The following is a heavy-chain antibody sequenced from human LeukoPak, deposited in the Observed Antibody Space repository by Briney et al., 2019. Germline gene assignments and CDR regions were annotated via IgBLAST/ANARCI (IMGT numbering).Heavy chain of an antibody. D-gene: IGHD3-22*01. Sequence: SETLSLTCIVSGGSISSHYWSWIRQTPGKGLEYIGYIYYSGSTDYNPSLKSRVTISLDTSKNQFSLHLSSVTAADTAVYYCARRSGVLDSRDSRYYFDHWGQGTLVTVSS. CDR1: GGSISSHY. V-gene: IGHV4-59*11. CDR3: ARRSGVLDSRDSRYYFDH. J-gene: IGHJ4*02. CDR2: IYYSGST.